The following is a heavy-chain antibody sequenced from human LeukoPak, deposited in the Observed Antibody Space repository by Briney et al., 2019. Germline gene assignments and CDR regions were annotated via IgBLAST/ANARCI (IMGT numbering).Heavy chain of an antibody. D-gene: IGHD3-3*01. CDR2: ISSSGSTI. J-gene: IGHJ5*02. CDR3: ARGRTYYDFWSGYYPDSSHNWFDP. CDR1: GFTFSDYY. V-gene: IGHV3-11*01. Sequence: PGGSLRLSCAASGFTFSDYYMSWIRQAPGKGLEWVSYISSSGSTIYYADSVKGRFTISRDNAKNSLYLQMNSLRAEDTAVYYCARGRTYYDFWSGYYPDSSHNWFDPWGQGTLVTVSS.